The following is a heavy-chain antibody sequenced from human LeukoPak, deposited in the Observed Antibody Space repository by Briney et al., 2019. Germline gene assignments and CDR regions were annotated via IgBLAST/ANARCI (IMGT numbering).Heavy chain of an antibody. J-gene: IGHJ1*01. CDR2: ISSSGTII. V-gene: IGHV3-48*03. CDR3: ARENYDTSGFFLSPEYFQH. CDR1: GFTFSSYE. D-gene: IGHD3-22*01. Sequence: GGSLRLSCTASGFTFSSYEMNWVRQAPGKGLEWVSHISSSGTIIYYADSVKGRFTISRDNAKNSLYLQMNSLRAEDTAVYYCARENYDTSGFFLSPEYFQHWGQGTLVTVFS.